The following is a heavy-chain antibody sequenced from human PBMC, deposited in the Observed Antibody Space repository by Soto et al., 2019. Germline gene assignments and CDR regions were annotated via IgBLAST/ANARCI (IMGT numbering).Heavy chain of an antibody. Sequence: EVQLVESGGGLVKPGGSLRLSCAASGFTFSSYSMNWVRQAPGKGLEWVSSISSSSSYIYYADSVKGRFTISRDNAKNSLYLQMNSLRAEDTAVYYCARDWEGDEYYDILTGSDHDAFDIWGQGTMVTVSS. CDR3: ARDWEGDEYYDILTGSDHDAFDI. V-gene: IGHV3-21*01. D-gene: IGHD3-9*01. CDR1: GFTFSSYS. CDR2: ISSSSSYI. J-gene: IGHJ3*02.